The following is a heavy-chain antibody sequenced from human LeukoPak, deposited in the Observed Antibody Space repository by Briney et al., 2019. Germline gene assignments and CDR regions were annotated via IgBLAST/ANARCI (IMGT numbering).Heavy chain of an antibody. D-gene: IGHD3-10*01. V-gene: IGHV3-23*01. CDR2: IGGSGGST. CDR3: ASPIWFGESGGY. CDR1: GFTFSSYA. J-gene: IGHJ4*02. Sequence: GGSLRLSCAASGFTFSSYAMSWVRQAPGKGLEWVSAIGGSGGSTYYADSVKGRFTISRDNSKNTLYLQMNSLRAEDTAVYYCASPIWFGESGGYWGQGTLVTVSS.